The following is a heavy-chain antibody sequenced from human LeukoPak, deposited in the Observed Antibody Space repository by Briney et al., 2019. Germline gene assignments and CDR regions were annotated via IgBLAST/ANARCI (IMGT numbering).Heavy chain of an antibody. J-gene: IGHJ4*02. D-gene: IGHD3-22*01. CDR3: ARHFVARRDQAYYYYDSSGSDYFDY. CDR1: GGSISSYY. V-gene: IGHV4-4*07. CDR2: IYTSGST. Sequence: SETLSLTCTVSGGSISSYYWSWIRQPAGKGLEWIGRIYTSGSTYYNPSLKSRVTISVDTSKNQFSLKLSSVTAADTAVYYCARHFVARRDQAYYYYDSSGSDYFDYWGQGTLVTVSS.